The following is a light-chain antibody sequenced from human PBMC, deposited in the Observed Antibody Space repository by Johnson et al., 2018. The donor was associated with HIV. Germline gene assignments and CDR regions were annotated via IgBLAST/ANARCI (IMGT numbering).Light chain of an antibody. Sequence: QSVLTQPPSVSAAPGQNVAISCSGNNSNIGNNYVSWYQHLPGTAPKLLIYENNQLPSGIPDRFSGSKSGTSATLAIPRLQTGDEADYYCGTWDISLSACGVFGPGTKVTVL. CDR3: GTWDISLSACGV. CDR1: NSNIGNNY. J-gene: IGLJ1*01. CDR2: ENN. V-gene: IGLV1-51*01.